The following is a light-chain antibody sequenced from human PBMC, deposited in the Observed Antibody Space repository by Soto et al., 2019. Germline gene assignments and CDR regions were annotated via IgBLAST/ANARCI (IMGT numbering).Light chain of an antibody. CDR1: QSILTY. CDR3: QQSYSPSIT. CDR2: AAS. Sequence: DIQMTQSPSSLSASVGDRVTITCRASQSILTYLNWFQQKPGKAPKLLMYAASSLQSGVPSRFSGSGSGTEFTLTISSLQPEDFATYYCQQSYSPSITFGQGTRLEIK. V-gene: IGKV1-39*01. J-gene: IGKJ5*01.